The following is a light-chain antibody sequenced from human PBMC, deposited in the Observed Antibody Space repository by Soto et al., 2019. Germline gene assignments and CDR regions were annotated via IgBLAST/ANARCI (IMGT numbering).Light chain of an antibody. CDR1: QSVSSSY. CDR3: QQSGSSPLT. CDR2: GAS. J-gene: IGKJ4*01. V-gene: IGKV3-20*01. Sequence: EIVLTQSPGTLPLSPGERATLSCRASQSVSSSYLAWYQQKPGQAPRLLIYGASSRATGIPDRFSGSGSGTDFTLTISRLEPEDFAVYYCQQSGSSPLTFGGGTKVGIK.